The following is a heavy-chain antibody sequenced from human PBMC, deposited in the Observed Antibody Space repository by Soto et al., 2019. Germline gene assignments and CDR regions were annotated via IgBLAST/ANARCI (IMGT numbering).Heavy chain of an antibody. Sequence: SETLSLTCTVSGVSISSGDYYWSWIRQPPGKGLEWIGYIYYSGSTYYNPSLKSRVTISVDTSKNQFSLKLSSVTAADTAVYYCARSIVGATRSPYYFDYWGQGTLVTVSS. D-gene: IGHD1-26*01. CDR1: GVSISSGDYY. J-gene: IGHJ4*02. V-gene: IGHV4-30-4*01. CDR3: ARSIVGATRSPYYFDY. CDR2: IYYSGST.